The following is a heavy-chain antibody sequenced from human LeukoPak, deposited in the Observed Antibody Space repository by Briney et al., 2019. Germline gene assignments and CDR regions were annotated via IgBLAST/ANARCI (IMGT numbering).Heavy chain of an antibody. V-gene: IGHV3-23*01. CDR2: IYGRGGST. D-gene: IGHD5-24*01. CDR1: LMTLRSYS. Sequence: GCLRLSRAASLMTLRSYSMTWVRPAPGRGGEWVSSIYGRGGSTYYTDSVKGRFTISRDNSKNTLYLQMNSLRAEDTAVYYCANGGRVGFNWYYFDYWGQGTLVTVSS. CDR3: ANGGRVGFNWYYFDY. J-gene: IGHJ4*02.